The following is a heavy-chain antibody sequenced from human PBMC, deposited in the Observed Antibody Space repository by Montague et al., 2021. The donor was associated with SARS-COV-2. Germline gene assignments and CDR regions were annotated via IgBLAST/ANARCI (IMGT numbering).Heavy chain of an antibody. Sequence: SLRLSCAASGFTFSSYAMNWVRQAPGKGLEWVSVISGSGSSTYYADSVKGRFTISRDNSKNTLYLQMNSLRAEDTAVYYCAQGPSSMIVVVIGSYFDYWGQGALVTVSS. CDR3: AQGPSSMIVVVIGSYFDY. CDR2: ISGSGSST. V-gene: IGHV3-23*01. J-gene: IGHJ4*02. CDR1: GFTFSSYA. D-gene: IGHD3-22*01.